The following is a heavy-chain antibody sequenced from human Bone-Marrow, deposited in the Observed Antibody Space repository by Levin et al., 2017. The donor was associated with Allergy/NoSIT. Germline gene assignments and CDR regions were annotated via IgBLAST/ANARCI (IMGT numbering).Heavy chain of an antibody. Sequence: GESLKISCAASGFTFSSYWMSWVRQAPGKGLEWVANIKQDGSEKYYVDSVKGRFTISRDNAKNSLYLQMNSLRAEDTAVYYCARDLARGSSTPEGDYWGRGTLVTVSS. V-gene: IGHV3-7*01. CDR3: ARDLARGSSTPEGDY. J-gene: IGHJ4*02. D-gene: IGHD2-2*01. CDR1: GFTFSSYW. CDR2: IKQDGSEK.